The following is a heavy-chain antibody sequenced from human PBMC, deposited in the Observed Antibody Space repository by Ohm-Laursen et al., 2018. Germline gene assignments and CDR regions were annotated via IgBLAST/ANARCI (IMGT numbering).Heavy chain of an antibody. V-gene: IGHV3-9*01. CDR2: LMWNSDRK. D-gene: IGHD2/OR15-2a*01. J-gene: IGHJ6*02. CDR3: AKDINPTGQTQNYFYYGKDL. Sequence: SLRLSCSASGFTFGDYAMHWVRQAPGKSLEWVSGLMWNSDRKQYADSVKGRFTVSRDNARNSLYLQMDTLRPEDTALYFCAKDINPTGQTQNYFYYGKDLWGQGTTVIVSS. CDR1: GFTFGDYA.